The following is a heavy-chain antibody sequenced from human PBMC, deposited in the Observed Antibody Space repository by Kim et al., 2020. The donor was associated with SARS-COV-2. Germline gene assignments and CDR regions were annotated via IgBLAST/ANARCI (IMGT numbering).Heavy chain of an antibody. CDR3: ARGAYCSTSTCSDYFDF. D-gene: IGHD6-13*01. V-gene: IGHV3-30-3*01. CDR1: GFIFSHHA. J-gene: IGHJ4*02. CDR2: ISYDGTIQ. Sequence: GGSLRLSCAASGFIFSHHAMHWVRQAPGKGLEWVAVISYDGTIQFYGDSVKGRFTISRDDSRNALFLLMDSLRAEDTAVYYCARGAYCSTSTCSDYFDFWGQRTLVTVSS.